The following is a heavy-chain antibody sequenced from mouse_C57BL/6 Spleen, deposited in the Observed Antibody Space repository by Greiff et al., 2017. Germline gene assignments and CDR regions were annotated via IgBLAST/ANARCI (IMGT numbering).Heavy chain of an antibody. Sequence: QLQQSGPELVKPGASVKISCKASGYSFTGYYMNWVKQSPEKSLEWIGEINPSTGGTTYNQKFKAKATLTVDKSSSTAYMQLKSLTSEDSAVYYCARRGYGSSPAWFAYWGQGTLVTVSA. D-gene: IGHD1-1*01. CDR2: INPSTGGT. V-gene: IGHV1-42*01. J-gene: IGHJ3*01. CDR1: GYSFTGYY. CDR3: ARRGYGSSPAWFAY.